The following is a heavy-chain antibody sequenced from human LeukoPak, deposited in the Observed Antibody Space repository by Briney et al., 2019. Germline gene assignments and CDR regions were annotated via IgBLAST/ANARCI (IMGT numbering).Heavy chain of an antibody. Sequence: GGSLRLSCPASGFTFVDYPMHWVRQPPGKGLEGVSGIIWNSGSIGYADYVKGRFTISRDNAKNSLYLQMNSLRAEDTALYYCGKVQVGGWFDQWGQGTLVTVSS. J-gene: IGHJ5*02. V-gene: IGHV3-9*01. CDR2: IIWNSGSI. CDR1: GFTFVDYP. D-gene: IGHD2-2*01. CDR3: GKVQVGGWFDQ.